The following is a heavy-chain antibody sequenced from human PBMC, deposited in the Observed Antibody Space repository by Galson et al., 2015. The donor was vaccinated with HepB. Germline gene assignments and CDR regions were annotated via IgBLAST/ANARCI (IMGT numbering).Heavy chain of an antibody. CDR1: GYTFTSYA. CDR2: INTNTGNP. D-gene: IGHD6-19*01. CDR3: ARVPPQIAVAGNWFDP. Sequence: SVKVSCKASGYTFTSYAMNWVRQAPGQGLEWMGWINTNTGNPTYAQGFTGRFVFSLDTSVSTAYLQISSLKAEDTAVYYCARVPPQIAVAGNWFDPWGQGTLVTVSS. V-gene: IGHV7-4-1*02. J-gene: IGHJ5*02.